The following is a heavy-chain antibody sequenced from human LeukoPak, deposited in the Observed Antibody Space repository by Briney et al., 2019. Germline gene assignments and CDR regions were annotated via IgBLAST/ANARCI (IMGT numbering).Heavy chain of an antibody. CDR3: VRERAGFDY. CDR1: GFTFNHYW. CDR2: IHPVGTET. V-gene: IGHV3-7*01. J-gene: IGHJ4*02. Sequence: PGGSLRLSCAASGFTFNHYWMSWVRQLPGTGLQWVAKIHPVGTETHYADSVKGRFTFSRDNAKNSMYLQLNSLTADDTAVYYCVRERAGFDYWGPGALVTVSS.